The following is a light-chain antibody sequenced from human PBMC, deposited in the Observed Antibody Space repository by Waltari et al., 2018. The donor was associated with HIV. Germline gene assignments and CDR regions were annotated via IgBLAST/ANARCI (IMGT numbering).Light chain of an antibody. CDR2: EVY. CDR1: SSDVGGNNY. J-gene: IGLJ2*01. CDR3: SSYAGINTYGL. Sequence: QSALTQPPSASGSPGQSVTISCNGTSSDVGGNNYVSWYQQYPGKAPRLMIAEVYKRPSGVPHRCSGSKSGNTASLTVSGLQAEDEANYYCSSYAGINTYGLFGGGTKLTVL. V-gene: IGLV2-8*01.